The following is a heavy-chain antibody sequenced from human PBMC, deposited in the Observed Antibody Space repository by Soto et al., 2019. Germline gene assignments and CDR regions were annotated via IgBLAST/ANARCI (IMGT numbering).Heavy chain of an antibody. CDR2: IYPTGGT. CDR3: ARDSSAWFYFDN. Sequence: QVQLQESGPGLVKPSQTLSLTCTVSGGSITSGTDYWSWIRQLPGKGLEWIGNIYPTGGTSYNPSLKSRVIISIDTSKNQCSLKVSSVTAADTAVYFCARDSSAWFYFDNWGQGPLVTVSS. CDR1: GGSITSGTDY. D-gene: IGHD6-19*01. J-gene: IGHJ4*02. V-gene: IGHV4-31*03.